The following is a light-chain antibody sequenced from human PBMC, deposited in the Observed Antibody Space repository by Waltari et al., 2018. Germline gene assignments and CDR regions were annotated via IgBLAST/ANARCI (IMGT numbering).Light chain of an antibody. Sequence: QSVLTPPPSASATPGQTVPISCSGPSSTLGRYYRHWYQQLPGTAPKLLIYRNNQRPSGVPDRFSGSKAGTSASLAVSGLRSEDEADYYFATWDDRLSGPGVFGGGTKLTVL. CDR3: ATWDDRLSGPGV. CDR1: SSTLGRYY. J-gene: IGLJ3*02. V-gene: IGLV1-47*01. CDR2: RNN.